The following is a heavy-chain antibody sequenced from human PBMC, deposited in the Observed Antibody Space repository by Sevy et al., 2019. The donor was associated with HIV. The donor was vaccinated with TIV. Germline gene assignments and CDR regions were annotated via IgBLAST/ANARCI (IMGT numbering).Heavy chain of an antibody. D-gene: IGHD3-3*01. CDR1: GFTFSSYG. V-gene: IGHV3-23*01. J-gene: IGHJ5*02. Sequence: GESLKISCEASGFTFSSYGMTWVRQAPEKGLGWVSSISDSGGTTYYADSVKGRFTISRDNSKNTLYLQVNSLRAEDTATYYCAKGDWSGAGSYKWVDPWGQGTLVTVSS. CDR2: ISDSGGTT. CDR3: AKGDWSGAGSYKWVDP.